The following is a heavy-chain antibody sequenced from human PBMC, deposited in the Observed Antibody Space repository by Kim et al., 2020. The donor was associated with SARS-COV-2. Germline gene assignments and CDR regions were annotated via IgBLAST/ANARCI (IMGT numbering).Heavy chain of an antibody. V-gene: IGHV3-23*01. CDR2: ISGSGGST. CDR3: AKGSLWFGELLYHDAFDI. D-gene: IGHD3-10*01. J-gene: IGHJ3*02. CDR1: GFTFSSYA. Sequence: GGSLRLSCAASGFTFSSYAMSWVRQAPGKGLEWVSAISGSGGSTYYADSVKGRFTISRDNSKNTLYLQMNSLRAEDTAVYYCAKGSLWFGELLYHDAFDIWGQGTMVTVSS.